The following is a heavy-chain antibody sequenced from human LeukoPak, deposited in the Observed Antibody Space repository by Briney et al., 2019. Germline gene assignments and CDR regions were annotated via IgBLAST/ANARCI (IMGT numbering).Heavy chain of an antibody. D-gene: IGHD3-10*01. Sequence: SETLSLTCAVYGGSFSGYHWSWIRQPPGKRLEWIGEINHAGGTNYNPSLKSRVIISVDTSKNQFSLRLTSVTAADTAVYFCARAGTGDRSAVFDSWGQGALVTVS. V-gene: IGHV4-34*01. CDR3: ARAGTGDRSAVFDS. CDR2: INHAGGT. J-gene: IGHJ4*02. CDR1: GGSFSGYH.